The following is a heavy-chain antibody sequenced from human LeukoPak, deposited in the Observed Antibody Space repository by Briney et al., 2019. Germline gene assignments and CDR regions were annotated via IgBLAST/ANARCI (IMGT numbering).Heavy chain of an antibody. CDR1: GYTFTGYY. CDR3: ARVNYYDSSGSTFFDY. D-gene: IGHD3-22*01. V-gene: IGHV1-2*02. Sequence: ASVKVSCKASGYTFTGYYMHWVRQAPGQGLEWMGWINPNSGGTNYAQKFQGRVTMTRDTSISTAYMELSRLRSDDTAVYYCARVNYYDSSGSTFFDYWGQGTLVTVSS. J-gene: IGHJ4*02. CDR2: INPNSGGT.